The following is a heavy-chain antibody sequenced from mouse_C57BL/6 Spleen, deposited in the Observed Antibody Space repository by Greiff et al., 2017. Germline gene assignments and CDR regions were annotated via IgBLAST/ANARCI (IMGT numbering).Heavy chain of an antibody. D-gene: IGHD4-1*01. J-gene: IGHJ4*01. CDR2: IDPNSGGT. CDR1: GYTFTSYW. Sequence: QVQLQQPGPELVKPGASVKLSCKASGYTFTSYWMHWVKQRPGRGLEWIGRIDPNSGGTKYNEKFKSKATMTVDKPSSAAYMQLSSLTSEDSAVYYGARELTGTYYYAMDYWGQGTSVTVSS. CDR3: ARELTGTYYYAMDY. V-gene: IGHV1-72*01.